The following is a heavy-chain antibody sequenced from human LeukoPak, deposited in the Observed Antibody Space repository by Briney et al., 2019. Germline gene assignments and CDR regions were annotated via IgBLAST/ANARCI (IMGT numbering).Heavy chain of an antibody. Sequence: SETLSLTCTVSGGSISSYYWGWIRQPPGKGLEWIGYIYYSGSTNYNPSLKSRVTISVDTSKNQFSLKLSSVTAADTAVYYCARDVAVAGPEAQTTNYYYYYGMDVWGQGTTVTVSS. J-gene: IGHJ6*02. CDR2: IYYSGST. CDR3: ARDVAVAGPEAQTTNYYYYYGMDV. V-gene: IGHV4-59*01. CDR1: GGSISSYY. D-gene: IGHD6-19*01.